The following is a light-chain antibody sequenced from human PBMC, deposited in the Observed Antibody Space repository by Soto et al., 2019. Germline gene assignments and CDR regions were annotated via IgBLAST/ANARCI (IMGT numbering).Light chain of an antibody. V-gene: IGKV4-1*01. Sequence: DIVMTQSPDSLAVSLGVRATINCRSSQSVLYSSDNKNYLAWYQQKPGQPPKLLIYWASTRESGVPDRFSGSGSGTDFTLTISSLQAEDVAVYFCQQYYSPPPTFGQGTKVEIK. CDR2: WAS. CDR3: QQYYSPPPT. CDR1: QSVLYSSDNKNY. J-gene: IGKJ1*01.